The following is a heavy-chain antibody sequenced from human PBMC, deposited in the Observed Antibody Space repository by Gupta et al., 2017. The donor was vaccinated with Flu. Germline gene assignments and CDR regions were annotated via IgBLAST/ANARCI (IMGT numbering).Heavy chain of an antibody. CDR3: AKDPGGGFDP. CDR1: GFTFDNYG. Sequence: QEQLVASGGGVVQPGRSLRLSCIASGFTFDNYGMHWVRQAPGKGREWVADISYNGNNQYYADSVKGRFTISRDNSKNTVTLQMNSLTAEDTAVYYGAKDPGGGFDPWGQGALVTVSS. V-gene: IGHV3-30*18. CDR2: ISYNGNNQ. J-gene: IGHJ5*02. D-gene: IGHD3-10*01.